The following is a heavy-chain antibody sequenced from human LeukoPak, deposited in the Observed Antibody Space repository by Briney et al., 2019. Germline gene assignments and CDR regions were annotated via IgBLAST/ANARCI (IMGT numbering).Heavy chain of an antibody. CDR1: AYTFTGYY. V-gene: IGHV1-2*02. Sequence: ASMKVSCKASAYTFTGYYMHWVRQAPGQGLEWMGWINPNSGGTNYAQKFQGRVTMTRDTSISTAYMELSRLRSDDTAVYYCAREQVEGSDYAQGLYYYYMDVWGKGTTVTVSS. D-gene: IGHD4-17*01. CDR3: AREQVEGSDYAQGLYYYYMDV. J-gene: IGHJ6*03. CDR2: INPNSGGT.